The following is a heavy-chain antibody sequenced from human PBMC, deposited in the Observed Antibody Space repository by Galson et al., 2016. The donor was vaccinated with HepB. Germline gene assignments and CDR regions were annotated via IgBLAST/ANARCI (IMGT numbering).Heavy chain of an antibody. Sequence: SETLSLTCSVSGGSFSSYSWTWIRQPPGKGLEWIGEIYHSGSTHYNPSLKSRVTISVDTSKNQLSLKLNSVTATDTAVYFCARNNSDYEGALDVWGQGTTVTVS. J-gene: IGHJ6*02. CDR2: IYHSGST. CDR3: ARNNSDYEGALDV. V-gene: IGHV4-34*01. D-gene: IGHD3-16*01. CDR1: GGSFSSYS.